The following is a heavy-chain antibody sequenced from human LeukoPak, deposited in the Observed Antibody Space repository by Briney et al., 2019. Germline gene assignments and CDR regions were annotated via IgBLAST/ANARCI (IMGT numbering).Heavy chain of an antibody. CDR3: ARPLIGHWYFDL. V-gene: IGHV4-30-4*01. D-gene: IGHD2/OR15-2a*01. Sequence: KPSETLSFTCTVSGGSISSGDYYWSWIRQPPGKGLEWIGYIYYSGSTYYNPSLKSRVIISVDTSKNQFSLKLSSVTAADTAVYYCARPLIGHWYFDLWGRGTLVTVSS. J-gene: IGHJ2*01. CDR1: GGSISSGDYY. CDR2: IYYSGST.